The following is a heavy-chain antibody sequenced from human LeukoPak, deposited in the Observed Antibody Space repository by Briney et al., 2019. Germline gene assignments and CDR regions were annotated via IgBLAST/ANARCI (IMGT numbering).Heavy chain of an antibody. Sequence: PSETLSLTCAVYGGSFSGYYWSWIRQPPGKGLEWIGKINHSGSTNYNPSLKSRVTISVDTSKNQFSLKLSSVTAADTAVYYCARGLEPGIAAAGTGDSEDYWGQGTLVTVCS. D-gene: IGHD6-13*01. CDR2: INHSGST. CDR1: GGSFSGYY. V-gene: IGHV4-34*01. CDR3: ARGLEPGIAAAGTGDSEDY. J-gene: IGHJ4*02.